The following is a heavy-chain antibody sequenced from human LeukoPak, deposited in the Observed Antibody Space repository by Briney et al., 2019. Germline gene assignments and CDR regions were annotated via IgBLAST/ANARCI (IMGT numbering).Heavy chain of an antibody. CDR1: GFTFSSYW. Sequence: GGSLRLSCAASGFTFSSYWMSSVRQAPGKGLGWVSNIKQDGSEKYYVDSVKGRFTISRDNAKNSLYLQMNSLRAEDTAVYYCARDLRGDAFDIWGQGTMVTVSS. CDR2: IKQDGSEK. V-gene: IGHV3-7*01. CDR3: ARDLRGDAFDI. J-gene: IGHJ3*02.